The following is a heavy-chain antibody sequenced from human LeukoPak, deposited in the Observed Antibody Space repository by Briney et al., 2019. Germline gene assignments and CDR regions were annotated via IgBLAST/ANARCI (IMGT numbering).Heavy chain of an antibody. V-gene: IGHV4-61*01. CDR2: IYYSGST. J-gene: IGHJ3*02. D-gene: IGHD3-10*01. CDR1: GGSISSGSYY. Sequence: SSETLSLTCTVSGGSISSGSYYWSWIRQPPGKGLEWIGYIYYSGSTNYNPSLKSRVTISVDTSKNQFSLKLSSVTAADTAVYYCARTMVRGVKAFDIWGQGTMVTVSS. CDR3: ARTMVRGVKAFDI.